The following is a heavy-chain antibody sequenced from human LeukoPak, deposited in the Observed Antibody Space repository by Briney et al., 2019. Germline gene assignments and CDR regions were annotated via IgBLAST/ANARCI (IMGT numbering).Heavy chain of an antibody. CDR2: LYSDGNSI. V-gene: IGHV3-74*03. D-gene: IGHD3-22*01. J-gene: IGHJ4*02. CDR3: ARARNDYDSNGFSVLDY. Sequence: GGSLRLSCAASGFTFSNYWMHWVRQAPGKGLEWVSRLYSDGNSITYADSVKGRFTISRDNAKNTLYLQMNSLRAEDTALYYCARARNDYDSNGFSVLDYWGQGTLVTVSS. CDR1: GFTFSNYW.